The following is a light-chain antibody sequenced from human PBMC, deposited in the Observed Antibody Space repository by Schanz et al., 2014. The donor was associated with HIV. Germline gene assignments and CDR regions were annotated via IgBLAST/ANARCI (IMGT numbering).Light chain of an antibody. J-gene: IGKJ4*01. CDR3: QHYGDSRGT. Sequence: EIVLTQSPGTLSLSPGERATLSCRASQSVSSSYLAWYQQKPGQAPRLLIYGASTRATGIQATFSGSGSGTEFNLPSKRLAPEAVAVYYCQHYGDSRGTFGGGTKVDFK. CDR1: QSVSSSY. CDR2: GAS. V-gene: IGKV3-20*01.